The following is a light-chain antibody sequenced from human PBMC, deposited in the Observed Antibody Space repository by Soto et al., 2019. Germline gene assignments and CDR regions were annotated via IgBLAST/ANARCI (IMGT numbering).Light chain of an antibody. V-gene: IGKV3-20*01. CDR3: QHYVNSPPIT. Sequence: EIVLTQSPGTLSLSPGERATLSCRASQSVSSSYLAWYQQKPGQAPRLLIYGVSSRATGIPDRFSGSGSVTDFTLTIRRLEPEVFAVYYCQHYVNSPPITFGHGTRLEIK. CDR2: GVS. CDR1: QSVSSSY. J-gene: IGKJ5*01.